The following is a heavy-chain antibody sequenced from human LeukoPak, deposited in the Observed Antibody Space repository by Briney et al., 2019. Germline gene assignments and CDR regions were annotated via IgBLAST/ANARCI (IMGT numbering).Heavy chain of an antibody. CDR2: IKSKTDGGTT. J-gene: IGHJ4*02. CDR3: TTGIQYDILTDRTNDY. CDR1: GFTFSNAW. V-gene: IGHV3-15*01. Sequence: GGSLRLSCAASGFTFSNAWMSWVRQAPGKGLEWVGRIKSKTDGGTTDYAAPVKGRFTISRDDSKNTLYLQMNSLKTEDTAVCYCTTGIQYDILTDRTNDYWGQGTLVTVSS. D-gene: IGHD3-9*01.